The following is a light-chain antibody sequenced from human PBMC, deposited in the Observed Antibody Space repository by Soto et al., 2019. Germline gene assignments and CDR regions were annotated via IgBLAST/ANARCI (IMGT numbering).Light chain of an antibody. V-gene: IGKV3-15*01. CDR2: GAS. CDR1: QSIRSN. J-gene: IGKJ4*01. Sequence: EIVMTQSPATLSVSPGESATLSCRASQSIRSNLAWYQQKPGQAPRLLIYGASTRATGIPARFSGSGSGTEFTLTISGLQYEDFAVYYCHQYNMWPPLIFGGGTKVEIK. CDR3: HQYNMWPPLI.